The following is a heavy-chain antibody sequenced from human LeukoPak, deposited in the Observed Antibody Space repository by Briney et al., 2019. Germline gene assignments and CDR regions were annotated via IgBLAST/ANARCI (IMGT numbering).Heavy chain of an antibody. CDR2: IGTGGDP. V-gene: IGHV3-13*05. Sequence: GGSLKLSCAASGFTFSSYDMYWVRQATGQGLEWVSGIGTGGDPSYPGSVKGRFTISRENGKNSLYLQMNSLRAGDTAVYYSARGASGYYDSSGRLFDPWGQGALVTVSS. CDR3: ARGASGYYDSSGRLFDP. J-gene: IGHJ5*02. CDR1: GFTFSSYD. D-gene: IGHD3-22*01.